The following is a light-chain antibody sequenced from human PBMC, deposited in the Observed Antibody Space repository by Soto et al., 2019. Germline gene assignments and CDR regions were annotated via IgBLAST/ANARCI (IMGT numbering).Light chain of an antibody. V-gene: IGKV3-15*01. CDR2: GAS. CDR3: QQYKNFWT. Sequence: EIVMTQSPATLSVSPGDRATLSCRASQSVNSNLAWYQQKPGQAPRLVIYGASARATGIPARFSGSGSGTEFTLTISSLQPEDFAVYYCQQYKNFWTFGQGTKVEIK. J-gene: IGKJ1*01. CDR1: QSVNSN.